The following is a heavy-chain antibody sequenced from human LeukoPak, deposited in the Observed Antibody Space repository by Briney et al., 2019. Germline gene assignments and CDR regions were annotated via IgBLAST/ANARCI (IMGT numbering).Heavy chain of an antibody. CDR1: GYSFTSYW. Sequence: GESLQISCKGSGYSFTSYWIGWVRQLPGKGLEWMGIIYPGDSDTRYSPSFQGQVTISADKSISTAYLQWSSLKASDTAMYYCARLSEVVVIRGPFDPWGQGTLVTVSS. V-gene: IGHV5-51*01. CDR2: IYPGDSDT. J-gene: IGHJ5*02. D-gene: IGHD3-22*01. CDR3: ARLSEVVVIRGPFDP.